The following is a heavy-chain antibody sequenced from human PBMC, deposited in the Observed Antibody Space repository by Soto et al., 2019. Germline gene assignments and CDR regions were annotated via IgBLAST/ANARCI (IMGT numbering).Heavy chain of an antibody. CDR2: VNPNTGNT. CDR1: GYTFRSYD. CDR3: ARAYGAGSFDF. V-gene: IGHV1-8*01. Sequence: QVQLVQSGAEVKKPGASVTVSCTGSGYTFRSYDIHWVRQATGQGLEWMGWVNPNTGNTGYAQKVQGRVTMTRDMSKSSAYMEVNSLTSEDTASYYCARAYGAGSFDFWGQGTVVSVSS. D-gene: IGHD3-10*01. J-gene: IGHJ5*01.